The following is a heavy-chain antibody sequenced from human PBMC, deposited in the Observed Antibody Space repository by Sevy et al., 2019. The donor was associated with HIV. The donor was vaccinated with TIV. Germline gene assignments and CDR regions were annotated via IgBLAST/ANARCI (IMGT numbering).Heavy chain of an antibody. J-gene: IGHJ4*02. D-gene: IGHD3-22*01. CDR2: HSGSGGST. CDR1: GFTFSSYA. V-gene: IGHV3-23*01. CDR3: ANLDDPDYYDSSGYFLPPDY. Sequence: GGSLRLSCAASGFTFSSYAMSWVRLAPGKGLEWVSAHSGSGGSTDYADSVKGRFTISRDNSKNTLYLQMNSLRAEDTAVYYCANLDDPDYYDSSGYFLPPDYWGQGTLVTVSS.